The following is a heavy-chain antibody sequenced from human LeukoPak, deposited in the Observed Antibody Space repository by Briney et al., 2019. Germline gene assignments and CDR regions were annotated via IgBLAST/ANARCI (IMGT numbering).Heavy chain of an antibody. CDR3: ARYGWGSYHMDY. CDR2: ISGSGGST. CDR1: GFTFSSYA. Sequence: GGSLRLSCAASGFTFSSYAMSWVRQAPGKGLEWVSAISGSGGSTYYADSVKGRFTISRDNAKTSLYLQMNSLRAEDTALYYCARYGWGSYHMDYWGQGTLVTVSS. J-gene: IGHJ4*02. V-gene: IGHV3-23*01. D-gene: IGHD3-10*01.